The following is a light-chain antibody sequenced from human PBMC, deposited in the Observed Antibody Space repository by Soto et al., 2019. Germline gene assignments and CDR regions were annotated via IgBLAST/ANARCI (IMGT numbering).Light chain of an antibody. J-gene: IGLJ2*01. Sequence: QSALTQPASVSGSPGQSITISCTGTSGDIGGYNYVSWYQQHPGKAPKLLISEVTNRPSGVSNRFSGSKSGNTASLTISGLQAEDEADYYCNSYTSSTTLVFGGGTKLTVL. CDR1: SGDIGGYNY. CDR2: EVT. CDR3: NSYTSSTTLV. V-gene: IGLV2-14*01.